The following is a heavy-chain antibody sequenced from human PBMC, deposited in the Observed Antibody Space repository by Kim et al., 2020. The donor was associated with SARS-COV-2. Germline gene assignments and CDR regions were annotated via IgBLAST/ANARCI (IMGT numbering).Heavy chain of an antibody. V-gene: IGHV1-69*02. D-gene: IGHD3-10*01. Sequence: AQKFQGRVTITADKSTSTAYMELSSLRSEDTAVYYCARSIRGRDYGMDVWGQGTTVTVSS. J-gene: IGHJ6*02. CDR3: ARSIRGRDYGMDV.